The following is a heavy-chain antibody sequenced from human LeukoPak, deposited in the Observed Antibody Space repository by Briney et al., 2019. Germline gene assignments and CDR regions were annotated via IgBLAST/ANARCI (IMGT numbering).Heavy chain of an antibody. CDR1: GFTFSSYA. V-gene: IGHV3-23*01. CDR3: AKDRLGYYRPIDC. D-gene: IGHD3-22*01. Sequence: GGSLRLSCAGSGFTFSSYAMNWVRQAPGEGLEWVSAISGGGSTTYYADSVKGRFTISRDNSKNTPYLQMDRLRAEDTAVYYCAKDRLGYYRPIDCWGQGTLVTVSS. CDR2: ISGGGSTT. J-gene: IGHJ4*02.